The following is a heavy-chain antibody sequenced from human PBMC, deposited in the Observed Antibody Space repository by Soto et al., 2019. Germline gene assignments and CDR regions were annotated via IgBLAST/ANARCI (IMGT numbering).Heavy chain of an antibody. CDR2: ITSSSTSI. CDR1: GFTFSSYS. J-gene: IGHJ4*02. CDR3: ARGSGSGAWLIDY. D-gene: IGHD3-9*01. Sequence: EVQLVESGGGLVQPGGSLRLSCAASGFTFSSYSMNWVRQVPGKGLECVAFITSSSTSIHYADSVQGRFTISRDNAKNSLYLQISSLSAEDTAVYYCARGSGSGAWLIDYWGQGTLVTVSS. V-gene: IGHV3-48*01.